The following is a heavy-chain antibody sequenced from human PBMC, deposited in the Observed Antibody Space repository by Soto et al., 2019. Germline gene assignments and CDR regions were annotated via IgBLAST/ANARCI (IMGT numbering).Heavy chain of an antibody. V-gene: IGHV1-69*13. J-gene: IGHJ6*02. CDR2: IIPIFGTA. D-gene: IGHD2-2*01. CDR1: GGTFSSYA. CDR3: ARDSDCHSTSCFFPPHV. Sequence: GASVKVSCKASGGTFSSYAISWVRQAPGQGLEWMGGIIPIFGTANYAQKFQGRVTITADESTSTAYMELNSLRVEDTAVYYCARDSDCHSTSCFFPPHVWGQGTTVTVSS.